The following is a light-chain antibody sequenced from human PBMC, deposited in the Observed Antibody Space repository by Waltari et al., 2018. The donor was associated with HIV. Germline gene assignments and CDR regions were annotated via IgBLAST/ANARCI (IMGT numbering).Light chain of an antibody. J-gene: IGLJ2*01. CDR3: GTWDDSLGAGV. CDR1: SSNIGNNY. V-gene: IGLV1-51*02. CDR2: ENH. Sequence: QSLLTQPPSVSAAPGQKVTIPCSGSSSNIGNNYVSWYQQLPGTPPQLLIYENHKRPSGMPDRFSGSKSGTSAALAITGLQTGDEADYYCGTWDDSLGAGVFGGGTKLTVL.